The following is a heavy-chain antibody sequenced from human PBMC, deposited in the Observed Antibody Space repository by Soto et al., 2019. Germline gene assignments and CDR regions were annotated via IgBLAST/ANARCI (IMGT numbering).Heavy chain of an antibody. V-gene: IGHV2-5*02. J-gene: IGHJ6*03. CDR3: AHMEEYCSSTSCAGPMDV. CDR1: GFSLSTSGVG. D-gene: IGHD2-2*01. CDR2: IYWDDEK. Sequence: SGPTLVNPTQTLTLTCTFSGFSLSTSGVGVGWIRQPPGKALEWLALIYWDDEKRYSPSLKSRLTITKDTSKNQVVLTMTNMDPVDTATYYCAHMEEYCSSTSCAGPMDVWGKGTTVTVSS.